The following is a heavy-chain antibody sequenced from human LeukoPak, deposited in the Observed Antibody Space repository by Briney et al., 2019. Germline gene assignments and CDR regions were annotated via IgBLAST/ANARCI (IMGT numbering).Heavy chain of an antibody. Sequence: PGGSLRLSCEASGVTFSSYVMSWVRQAPGKGLEWVSYISSSSSSIYYSDSVKGRFTISRDNSKNTLYLQMNSLRAEDTAVYYCARDTHSYCSSTSCYTYYYYGMDVWGQGTTVTVSS. CDR1: GVTFSSYV. D-gene: IGHD2-2*02. CDR3: ARDTHSYCSSTSCYTYYYYGMDV. V-gene: IGHV3-48*01. J-gene: IGHJ6*02. CDR2: ISSSSSSI.